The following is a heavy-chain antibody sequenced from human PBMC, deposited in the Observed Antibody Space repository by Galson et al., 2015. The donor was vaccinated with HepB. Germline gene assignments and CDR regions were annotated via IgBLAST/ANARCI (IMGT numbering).Heavy chain of an antibody. CDR2: IKQDGSEK. Sequence: SLRLSCAASGFTFSSYWMSWVRQAPGKGLEWVANIKQDGSEKYYVDSVKGRFTISRGNAKNSLYLQMNSLRAEDTAVYYCARDRVKFYCSSTSCYNRWSVWFDPWGQGTLVTVSS. CDR1: GFTFSSYW. CDR3: ARDRVKFYCSSTSCYNRWSVWFDP. D-gene: IGHD2-2*02. V-gene: IGHV3-7*03. J-gene: IGHJ5*02.